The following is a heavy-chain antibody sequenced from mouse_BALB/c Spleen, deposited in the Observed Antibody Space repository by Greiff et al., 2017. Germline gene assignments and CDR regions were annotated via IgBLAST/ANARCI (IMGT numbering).Heavy chain of an antibody. CDR2: INPYNDGT. CDR1: GYTFTSYV. J-gene: IGHJ3*01. CDR3: ATDRYDDSWFAY. D-gene: IGHD2-14*01. V-gene: IGHV1-14*01. Sequence: EVKLLESGPELVKPGASVKMSCKASGYTFTSYVMHWVKQKPGQGLEWIGYINPYNDGTKYNEKFKGKATLTSDKSSSTAYMELSSLTSEDSAVYHCATDRYDDSWFAYWGQGTLVTVSA.